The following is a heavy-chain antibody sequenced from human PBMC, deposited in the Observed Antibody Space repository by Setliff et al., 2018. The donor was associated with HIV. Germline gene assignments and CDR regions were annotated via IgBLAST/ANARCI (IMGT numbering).Heavy chain of an antibody. V-gene: IGHV4-34*01. J-gene: IGHJ6*03. CDR3: ARGRQFTFWSAYMHMDV. Sequence: PSETLSLTCAVYGGSFSNYYWTWIRQTPGEGLEWIGEIDHSGNTKYNPSLKSRVAISVDTSKNQFSLKVNSVTAADTAIYYCARGRQFTFWSAYMHMDVWGKGTSVTVSS. D-gene: IGHD3-3*01. CDR1: GGSFSNYY. CDR2: IDHSGNT.